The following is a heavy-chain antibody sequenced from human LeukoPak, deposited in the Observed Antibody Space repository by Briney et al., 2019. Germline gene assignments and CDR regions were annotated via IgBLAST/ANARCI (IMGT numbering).Heavy chain of an antibody. J-gene: IGHJ5*02. D-gene: IGHD3-10*01. CDR1: GYSFTSYG. CDR2: VNAYNVSR. Sequence: ASVKVSCKASGYSFTSYGFSWVRQAPGQGPEWMGWVNAYNVSRNYAQQFQGRVTLTTDTSTSTAYVELRSLRSDDTAVYYCAREVNYWFDPWGQGTLVTVSA. CDR3: AREVNYWFDP. V-gene: IGHV1-18*01.